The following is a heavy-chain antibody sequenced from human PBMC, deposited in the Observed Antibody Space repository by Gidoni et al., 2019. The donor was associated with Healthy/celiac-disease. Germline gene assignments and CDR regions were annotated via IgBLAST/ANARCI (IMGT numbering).Heavy chain of an antibody. V-gene: IGHV3-48*01. Sequence: EVQLVESGGGVVQPGGSLRLSCAASGFTCSSYSMNWVRQAPGKGLEWVSYSSSSSSTIYYADSVKGGFTNSRDNAKTSLYLQMNSLRAEDTAVYYCARARHWNGYYWGQGTLVTVSS. CDR1: GFTCSSYS. D-gene: IGHD1-1*01. CDR2: SSSSSSTI. CDR3: ARARHWNGYY. J-gene: IGHJ4*02.